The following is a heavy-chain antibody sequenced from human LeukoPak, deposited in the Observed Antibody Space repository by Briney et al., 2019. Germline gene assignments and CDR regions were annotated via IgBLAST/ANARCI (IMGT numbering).Heavy chain of an antibody. CDR1: GYIFTNYW. CDR2: IYPGDSDT. V-gene: IGHV5-51*01. CDR3: LRGNYYDSSGRFDY. D-gene: IGHD3-22*01. J-gene: IGHJ4*02. Sequence: RGESLKISCKGSGYIFTNYWIGWVRQMPGKGLEWMGIIYPGDSDTRYSPSFQGQVTISADKSISTAYLQWSSLKASDTAMYYCLRGNYYDSSGRFDYWGQGTLVTVSS.